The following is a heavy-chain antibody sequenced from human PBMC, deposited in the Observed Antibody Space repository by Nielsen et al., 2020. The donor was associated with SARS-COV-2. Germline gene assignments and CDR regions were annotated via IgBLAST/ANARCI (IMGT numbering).Heavy chain of an antibody. V-gene: IGHV4-39*07. Sequence: SETLSLTCTVSGGSISSSSYYWGWIRQSPGKGLEWIGTIYYSENTYYNPSLKSRLTILIETSKNQVSLRLTSATAADTAVYYCASRYQPVYDFWSRWGQGTLVTVSS. CDR2: IYYSENT. CDR3: ASRYQPVYDFWSR. D-gene: IGHD3-3*01. CDR1: GGSISSSSYY. J-gene: IGHJ4*02.